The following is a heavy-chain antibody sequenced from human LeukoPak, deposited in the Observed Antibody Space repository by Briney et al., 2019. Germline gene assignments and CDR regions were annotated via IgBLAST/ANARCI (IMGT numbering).Heavy chain of an antibody. D-gene: IGHD6-19*01. J-gene: IGHJ4*02. CDR2: ISGTGANT. CDR1: GFTFSSSA. CDR3: AYADNNGWYYFDY. V-gene: IGHV3-23*01. Sequence: GGSLRLSCAVSGFTFSSSAMTWVRQAPGKGLEWVSAISGTGANTYYADSVKGRFTTSRDNPRSTLYLQMNSLSNEDTAVYYCAYADNNGWYYFDYWGQGTLVTVSS.